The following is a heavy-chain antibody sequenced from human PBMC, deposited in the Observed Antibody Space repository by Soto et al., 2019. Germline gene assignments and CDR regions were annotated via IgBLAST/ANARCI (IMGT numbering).Heavy chain of an antibody. CDR1: GLTFTNYP. D-gene: IGHD3-22*01. Sequence: HPGGSLRLSCAASGLTFTNYPMSGVRQAPGKGLEWGSVISGSGDSTYYAESVKGRFTISRDHSKNTLYLQMNSVGAEDTAVYYCASRNYYDSSGYYYWYYFDFWGQGTLVTVSS. V-gene: IGHV3-23*01. J-gene: IGHJ4*02. CDR2: ISGSGDST. CDR3: ASRNYYDSSGYYYWYYFDF.